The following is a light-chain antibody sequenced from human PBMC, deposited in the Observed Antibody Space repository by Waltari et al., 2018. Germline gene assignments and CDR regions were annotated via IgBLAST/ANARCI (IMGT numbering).Light chain of an antibody. CDR1: HGGHIC. J-gene: IGLJ2*01. V-gene: IGLV3-1*01. Sequence: SYELTQTPSVCVSPAQTPRITCSRYHGGHICVCGYQQRPGQSPVLVIYQDSKRPSGIPERFSGSNSGNTATLTISGTQAMDEAVYYCQTWDNILLIFGGGTKLTVL. CDR3: QTWDNILLI. CDR2: QDS.